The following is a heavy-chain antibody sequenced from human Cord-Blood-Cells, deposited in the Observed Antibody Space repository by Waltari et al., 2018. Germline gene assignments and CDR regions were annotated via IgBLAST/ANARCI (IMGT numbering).Heavy chain of an antibody. J-gene: IGHJ3*02. V-gene: IGHV6-1*01. CDR1: GDSVSSNSAA. CDR2: TYYRSKWYN. Sequence: QVQLQQSGPGLVKPSQTLPLTCAIPGDSVSSNSAAWTWISPPPSRGLEWLGRTYYRSKWYNDYAVSVKSRITINPDTSKNQFSLQLNSVTPEDTAVYYCARDSGYDYVDAFDIWGQGTMVTVSS. D-gene: IGHD5-12*01. CDR3: ARDSGYDYVDAFDI.